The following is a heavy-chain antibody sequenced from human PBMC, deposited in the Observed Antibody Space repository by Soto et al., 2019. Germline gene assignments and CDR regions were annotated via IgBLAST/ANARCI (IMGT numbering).Heavy chain of an antibody. CDR3: AKETGYSYGFQPNALDV. D-gene: IGHD5-18*01. V-gene: IGHV3-23*01. Sequence: GGSLRLSCAGSGFTFSRYAMNWVRQAPGKGLEWVSIISSRGDRTSYAESVKGRFTISRDDSKNTLFLHMNSLGAEDTAVYYSAKETGYSYGFQPNALDVWGQGTTVTVSS. CDR2: ISSRGDRT. J-gene: IGHJ6*02. CDR1: GFTFSRYA.